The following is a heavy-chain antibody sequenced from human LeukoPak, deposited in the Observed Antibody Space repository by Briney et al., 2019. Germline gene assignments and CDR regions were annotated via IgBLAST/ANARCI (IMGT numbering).Heavy chain of an antibody. CDR2: ISGSGGST. CDR1: GFTLSNYA. D-gene: IGHD5-18*01. CDR3: TKGTIWLPFDY. J-gene: IGHJ4*02. Sequence: QPGGSLRLSCAASGFTLSNYAMSWARQAPGKGLEWVSAISGSGGSTYYADSVKGRFTISRDNSKNTLYLQMNSLRAEDTAVYYCTKGTIWLPFDYWGQGTLVTVSS. V-gene: IGHV3-23*01.